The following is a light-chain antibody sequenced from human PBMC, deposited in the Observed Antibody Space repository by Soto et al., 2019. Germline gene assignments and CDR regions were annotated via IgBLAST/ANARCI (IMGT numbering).Light chain of an antibody. Sequence: QPVLTQSPSASASLGASVKLTCTLSGGHSSYAIAWHQQQPGKGPRYLMKLDSDGSHNKGDGIPDRFSGSSSGAERYLTISSRQSEDEADNYCQTWGSGIPVVFGGGTQLTVL. CDR3: QTWGSGIPVV. CDR2: LDSDGSH. CDR1: GGHSSYA. J-gene: IGLJ2*01. V-gene: IGLV4-69*01.